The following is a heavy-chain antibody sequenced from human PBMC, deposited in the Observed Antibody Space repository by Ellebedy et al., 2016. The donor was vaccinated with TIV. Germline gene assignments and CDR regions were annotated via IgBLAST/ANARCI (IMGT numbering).Heavy chain of an antibody. J-gene: IGHJ4*02. Sequence: GESLKISCAASGXVTFSHSLMNCFRQAPGKGLEWVSRIKADGSAITYPDSVRGRFTISRDNAENTLYLQMDSLRVEDTAVYYCGRERWGLGDYWGQGTLVTVSS. CDR2: IKADGSAI. CDR3: GRERWGLGDY. CDR1: GXVTFSHSL. D-gene: IGHD7-27*01. V-gene: IGHV3-74*03.